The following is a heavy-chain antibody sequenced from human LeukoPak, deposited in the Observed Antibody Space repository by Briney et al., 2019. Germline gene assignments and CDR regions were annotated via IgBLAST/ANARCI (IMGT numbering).Heavy chain of an antibody. CDR2: IGPSGANT. CDR1: GFTFNNYA. Sequence: GGSLRLSCAASGFTFNNYAMTWVRQAPGKGLEWVSSIGPSGANTFYADSVKGRFTISRDIPKNTLYLQMNSLRAEDTATYFCAKGGIKRFGMVPDWFDPWGQGTLVTVPS. CDR3: AKGGIKRFGMVPDWFDP. V-gene: IGHV3-23*01. J-gene: IGHJ5*02. D-gene: IGHD3-3*01.